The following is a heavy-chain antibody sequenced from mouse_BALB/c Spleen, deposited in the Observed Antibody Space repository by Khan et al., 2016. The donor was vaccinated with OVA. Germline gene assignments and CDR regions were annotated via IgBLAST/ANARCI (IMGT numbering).Heavy chain of an antibody. CDR1: GFSLTSYG. CDR3: ARDTTATPY. J-gene: IGHJ3*01. CDR2: LLACGST. D-gene: IGHD1-2*01. V-gene: IGHV2-9*02. Sequence: QVQLKESGPGLVAPSQSLSITCTVSGFSLTSYGVHWVRQPPGKGLVWLGILLACGSTNYNSALMSRLSIIKDNSKSHVFLNMYSLQTDDTAMYLLARDTTATPYWGQGTLVTVSA.